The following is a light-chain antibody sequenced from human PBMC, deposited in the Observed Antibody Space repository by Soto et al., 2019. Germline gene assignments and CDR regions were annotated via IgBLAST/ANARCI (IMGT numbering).Light chain of an antibody. V-gene: IGLV2-14*01. CDR1: SSDVGGYNY. CDR2: EVS. J-gene: IGLJ1*01. Sequence: QSALTQPASVSGSPGQSITISCTGTSSDVGGYNYVSWYQLHPGKAPKLMVYEVSYRPSGVSGRFSGSMSANTASLTISGLQAEDEADYYCSSYASSTAYVFGTGTKLTVL. CDR3: SSYASSTAYV.